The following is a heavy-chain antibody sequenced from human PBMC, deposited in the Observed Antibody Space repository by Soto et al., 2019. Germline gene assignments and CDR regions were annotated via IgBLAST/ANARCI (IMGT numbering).Heavy chain of an antibody. V-gene: IGHV1-46*01. CDR1: GYNFSSSY. J-gene: IGHJ3*02. CDR3: ARGRGYSGDDLQEDGFDI. D-gene: IGHD5-12*01. Sequence: QVQLVQSGAEVKKPGASVKVSCEASGYNFSSSYIHWVRQAPGQGLEWMGIMNPSGDRTNYAQNFQGRVTMTRDTATSTVYMELSSLSSEDTAVYYCARGRGYSGDDLQEDGFDIWGQGTMVTVS. CDR2: MNPSGDRT.